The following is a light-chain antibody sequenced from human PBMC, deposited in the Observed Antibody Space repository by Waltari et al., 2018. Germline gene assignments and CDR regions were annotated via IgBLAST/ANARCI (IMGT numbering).Light chain of an antibody. J-gene: IGKJ3*01. CDR3: QKSNSAPPP. V-gene: IGKV1-27*01. CDR2: GAS. CDR1: QGIRNY. Sequence: DIQMTQSPLSLSASVGDRVSIHCRASQGIRNYLAWYQQKPGKVPKLLIYGASTLQSGVPSRFSGSGSGTDFTLTISSLQPEDVATYYCQKSNSAPPPFGPGTRVDLK.